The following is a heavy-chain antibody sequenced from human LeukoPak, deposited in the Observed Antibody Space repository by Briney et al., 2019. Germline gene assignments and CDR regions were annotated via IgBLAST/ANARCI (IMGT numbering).Heavy chain of an antibody. Sequence: ASVKVSCKASGYTFTGYYMHWVRQAPGQGLEWMGWINPNSGGTNYAQKFQGRVTMTRDTSISTAYMELSSLKASDTAVYYCARLQRDGYNSLGSYNLDYWGQGTLVTVSS. CDR1: GYTFTGYY. CDR3: ARLQRDGYNSLGSYNLDY. V-gene: IGHV1-2*02. CDR2: INPNSGGT. D-gene: IGHD5-24*01. J-gene: IGHJ4*02.